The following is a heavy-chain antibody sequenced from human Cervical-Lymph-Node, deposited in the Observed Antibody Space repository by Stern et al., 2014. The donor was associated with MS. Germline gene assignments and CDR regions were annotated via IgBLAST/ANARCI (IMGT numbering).Heavy chain of an antibody. CDR3: ARGPHDYGYGMDV. D-gene: IGHD4-17*01. Sequence: AQLEESGPGLVKPSGTLSLTCGVSGDSIKNINWWTWVRQPPGKGLEWIGEIYHSGHTNYNPSLKSRVTISVDKSKNHFSLKLSSVTAADTAVYYCARGPHDYGYGMDVWGQGTTVTVSS. CDR1: GDSIKNINW. V-gene: IGHV4-4*02. CDR2: IYHSGHT. J-gene: IGHJ6*02.